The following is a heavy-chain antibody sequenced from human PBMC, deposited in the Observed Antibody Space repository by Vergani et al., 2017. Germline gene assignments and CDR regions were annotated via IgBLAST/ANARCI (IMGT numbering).Heavy chain of an antibody. Sequence: QVQLVESGGGVVQPGRSLRLSCAASGFTFSSYGMHWVRPAPGKGLGWVAVISYDGSNKYYADSVKGRFIISRDNSKNTLYLQMNSLRAEDTAVYYCAKDRQQLVVGGYFDYWGQGTLVTVSS. CDR2: ISYDGSNK. D-gene: IGHD6-6*01. V-gene: IGHV3-30*18. J-gene: IGHJ4*02. CDR3: AKDRQQLVVGGYFDY. CDR1: GFTFSSYG.